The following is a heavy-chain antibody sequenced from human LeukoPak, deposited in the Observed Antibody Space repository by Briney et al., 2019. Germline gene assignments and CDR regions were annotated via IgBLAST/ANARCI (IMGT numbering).Heavy chain of an antibody. CDR2: IYTSGNT. V-gene: IGHV4-4*09. Sequence: SETLSLTCTVSGGSISSYYWSWIRQPPGKGLEWIGNIYTSGNTNYNPSLKSRVAISVDTSKNQFSLKLNSVTAADTAVYYCARPYSSGWSGAFDIWGQGTMVTVSS. CDR3: ARPYSSGWSGAFDI. D-gene: IGHD6-19*01. J-gene: IGHJ3*02. CDR1: GGSISSYY.